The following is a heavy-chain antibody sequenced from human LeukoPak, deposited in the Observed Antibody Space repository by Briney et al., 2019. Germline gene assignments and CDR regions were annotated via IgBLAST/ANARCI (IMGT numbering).Heavy chain of an antibody. D-gene: IGHD2/OR15-2a*01. CDR1: GFTFRNAY. CDR2: IKSKARGETT. CDR3: ATGYDASATDGDFDY. J-gene: IGHJ4*02. Sequence: GGSLRLSCAASGFTFRNAYMSWVRQAPGKGLEWIGLIKSKARGETTEYIAPVRGRFTISRDDSKDTVYLQMNALRPEDTAVYYCATGYDASATDGDFDYWGQGTLVTVSS. V-gene: IGHV3-15*01.